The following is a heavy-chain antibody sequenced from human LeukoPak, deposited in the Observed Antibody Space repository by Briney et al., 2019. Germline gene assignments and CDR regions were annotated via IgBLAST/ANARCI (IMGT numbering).Heavy chain of an antibody. J-gene: IGHJ4*02. Sequence: ASVKVSCKASGGTFSSYAISWVRQAPGQGLEWMGGIIPIFGTANYAQKFQGRVTITADESTSTAYMELRSLRSEDTAVYYCAREMATVASPHYYFDYWGQGTLVTVSS. CDR1: GGTFSSYA. D-gene: IGHD6-19*01. V-gene: IGHV1-69*13. CDR2: IIPIFGTA. CDR3: AREMATVASPHYYFDY.